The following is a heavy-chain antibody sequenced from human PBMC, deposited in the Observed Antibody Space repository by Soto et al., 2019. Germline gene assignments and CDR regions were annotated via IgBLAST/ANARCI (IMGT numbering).Heavy chain of an antibody. Sequence: SVKVSCKASGGTFSSYAISWVRQAPGQGLEWMGGIIPIFGTANYAQKFQGRVTITADESTSTAYMELSSLRSEDTAVYYCARHMYCSSTSCNEFDYWGQGTRVTVSS. D-gene: IGHD2-2*01. J-gene: IGHJ4*02. CDR2: IIPIFGTA. CDR1: GGTFSSYA. CDR3: ARHMYCSSTSCNEFDY. V-gene: IGHV1-69*13.